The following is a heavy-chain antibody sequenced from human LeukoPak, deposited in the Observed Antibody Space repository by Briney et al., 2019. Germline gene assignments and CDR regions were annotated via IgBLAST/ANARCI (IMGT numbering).Heavy chain of an antibody. Sequence: GGSLRLSCAASGFTFSSYSMNWVRQAPGKGLEWVSSISSSSSYIYYADSVKGRFTISRDNSKNSLYLQMNSLRAEDTAVYYCARAPGYRGFLDYWGQGNLVTVSS. CDR1: GFTFSSYS. CDR2: ISSSSSYI. D-gene: IGHD5-18*01. V-gene: IGHV3-21*01. CDR3: ARAPGYRGFLDY. J-gene: IGHJ4*02.